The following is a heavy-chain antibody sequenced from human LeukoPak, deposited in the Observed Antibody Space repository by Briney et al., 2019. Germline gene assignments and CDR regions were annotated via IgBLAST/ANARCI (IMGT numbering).Heavy chain of an antibody. CDR1: GDSVSSSNYY. CDR2: IYYSGST. J-gene: IGHJ4*02. CDR3: ARVTLRLGYCSGGSCYHFDY. D-gene: IGHD2-15*01. Sequence: SETLSLTCTVSGDSVSSSNYYWAWIRQPPGKGLEWIGSIYYSGSTYYNPSLKSRVTISVDTSKNQFSLKLSSVTAADMAVYYCARVTLRLGYCSGGSCYHFDYWGQGTLVTVSS. V-gene: IGHV4-39*07.